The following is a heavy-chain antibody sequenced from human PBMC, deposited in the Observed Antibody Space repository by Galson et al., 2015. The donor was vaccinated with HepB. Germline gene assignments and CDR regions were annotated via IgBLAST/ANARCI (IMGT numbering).Heavy chain of an antibody. CDR3: SRFMAAAHYFDY. CDR1: GYSFTSYW. V-gene: IGHV5-51*01. D-gene: IGHD6-13*01. CDR2: IYPGDSDT. Sequence: QSGAEVKKPGESLKISCTTSGYSFTSYWIGWVRQMPGKGLEWMGIIYPGDSDTRYSPSFQGQVTISADKFITTAYLQWSSLKASDTAIYYCSRFMAAAHYFDYWGQGTLVTVSS. J-gene: IGHJ4*02.